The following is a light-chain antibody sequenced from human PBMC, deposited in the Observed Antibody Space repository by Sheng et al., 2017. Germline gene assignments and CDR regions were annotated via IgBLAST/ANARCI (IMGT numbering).Light chain of an antibody. CDR3: QQYNKWPLIT. CDR2: ETS. V-gene: IGKV3-11*01. CDR1: QSVSRF. Sequence: EVVLTQSPATLSLSPGERATLSCRASQSVSRFLAWYQQKPGLAPRLFIYETSKRATGIPARFSGSGSGTDFTLTIDSLEPDDFALYYCQQYNKWPLITFGQGTRLEIK. J-gene: IGKJ5*01.